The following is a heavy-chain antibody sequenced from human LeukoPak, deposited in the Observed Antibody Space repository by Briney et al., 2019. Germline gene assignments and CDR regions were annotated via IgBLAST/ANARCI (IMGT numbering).Heavy chain of an antibody. D-gene: IGHD4-11*01. CDR2: IIPIFGTA. Sequence: ASVKVSCKASGGTFSSYAISWVRQAPGQGLEWMGGIIPIFGTANYAQKFQGRVTITADESTSTAYMELSSLRSEDTAVYYCARARVATVTTYHPFDPWGQGTLVTVSS. CDR3: ARARVATVTTYHPFDP. J-gene: IGHJ5*02. V-gene: IGHV1-69*13. CDR1: GGTFSSYA.